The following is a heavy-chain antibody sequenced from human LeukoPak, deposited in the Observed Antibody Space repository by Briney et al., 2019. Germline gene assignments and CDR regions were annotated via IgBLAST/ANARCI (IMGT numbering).Heavy chain of an antibody. CDR3: ARGEDVLLWFGESPNWFDP. CDR2: IYTSGST. J-gene: IGHJ5*02. Sequence: SETLSLTCTVSGGSISSSSYYWSWIRQPAGKGLEWIGRIYTSGSTDYNPSLKSRVTISVDTSKNQFSLKLSSVTAADTAVYYCARGEDVLLWFGESPNWFDPWGQGTLVTVSS. D-gene: IGHD3-10*01. CDR1: GGSISSSSYY. V-gene: IGHV4-61*02.